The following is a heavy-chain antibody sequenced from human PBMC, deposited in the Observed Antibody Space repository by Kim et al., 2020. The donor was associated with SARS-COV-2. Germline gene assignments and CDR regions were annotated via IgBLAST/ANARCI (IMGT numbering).Heavy chain of an antibody. Sequence: SQTLSLTCAISGDSVSSNSAAWNWIRQSPSRGLEWLGRTYYRSKWYQDYAVSVRSRITINPDTSKNQFSLQLNSVTPEDTAVYYCARLSGDFWSGYDYGMDVWGQGTTVSVSS. CDR2: TYYRSKWYQ. V-gene: IGHV6-1*01. D-gene: IGHD3-3*01. CDR1: GDSVSSNSAA. J-gene: IGHJ6*02. CDR3: ARLSGDFWSGYDYGMDV.